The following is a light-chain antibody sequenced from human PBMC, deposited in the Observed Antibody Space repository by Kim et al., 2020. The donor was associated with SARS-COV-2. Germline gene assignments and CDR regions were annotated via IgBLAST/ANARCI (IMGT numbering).Light chain of an antibody. V-gene: IGLV1-47*01. CDR3: AAWDDSLSGVV. CDR1: SSNIGSNS. J-gene: IGLJ2*01. Sequence: GQRVTISCSGSSSNIGSNSVYWYQQLPGTAPKLLIYRNNQRPSGVPDRFSGSKSGTSASLAISGLRSEDEADYYCAAWDDSLSGVVFGGGTKLTVL. CDR2: RNN.